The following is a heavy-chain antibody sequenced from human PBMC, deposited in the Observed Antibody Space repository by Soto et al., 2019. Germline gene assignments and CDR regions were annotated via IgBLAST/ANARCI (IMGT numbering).Heavy chain of an antibody. CDR1: GFTCDDYA. Sequence: PGGFLRVSCAASGFTCDDYAVRWVRQATGKGLEWVSGISWNSGRIGYADSVKGRLTISRDNAKSSLYLQMNSLRAEDTALYYCAKDTEYSSWSGGGALDYWGQGTLVTVSS. J-gene: IGHJ4*02. V-gene: IGHV3-9*01. CDR2: ISWNSGRI. D-gene: IGHD6-6*01. CDR3: AKDTEYSSWSGGGALDY.